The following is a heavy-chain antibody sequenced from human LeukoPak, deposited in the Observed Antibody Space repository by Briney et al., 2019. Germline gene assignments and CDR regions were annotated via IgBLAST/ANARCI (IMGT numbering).Heavy chain of an antibody. J-gene: IGHJ6*03. CDR3: PRRVIFGVVRYYMDV. Sequence: PSESLSLTCAVYGGSFGIYYWSWIRQPPGKGLEWIGEINHSGSTNYNPSLKSRVTISLDMSKNQFSMKLSSVTAADTAVYYCPRRVIFGVVRYYMDVWGKGTTVTVSS. D-gene: IGHD3-3*01. CDR2: INHSGST. V-gene: IGHV4-34*01. CDR1: GGSFGIYY.